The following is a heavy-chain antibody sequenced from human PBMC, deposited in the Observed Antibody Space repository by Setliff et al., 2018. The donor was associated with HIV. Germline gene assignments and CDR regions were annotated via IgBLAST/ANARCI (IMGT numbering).Heavy chain of an antibody. Sequence: SETLSLTCAVYGGSFTAYYWTWIRQPPGKGLEWIGEFRHSGNTNINPSLKSRVTISGDTTKNQISLKLTSVTAADTAVYYCARGGRSTVTQWAWFDPWGQGTLVTVSS. D-gene: IGHD4-17*01. CDR1: GGSFTAYY. CDR2: FRHSGNT. CDR3: ARGGRSTVTQWAWFDP. J-gene: IGHJ5*02. V-gene: IGHV4-34*01.